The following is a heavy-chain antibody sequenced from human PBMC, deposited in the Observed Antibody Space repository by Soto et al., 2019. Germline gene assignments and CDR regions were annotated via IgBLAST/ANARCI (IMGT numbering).Heavy chain of an antibody. CDR1: GYKFPDYG. D-gene: IGHD1-26*01. J-gene: IGHJ4*02. V-gene: IGHV1-18*01. CDR2: ISAYNGDT. CDR3: ARVEDSGTYLI. Sequence: QARLTQSGPEVKNLGASVKVSCKASGYKFPDYGISWVRRAPGQGPEWLGWISAYNGDTEYANKFQGRITVTTDTSTTTVYLELRRLRPEDTAIYYCARVEDSGTYLIWGQGTLVTASS.